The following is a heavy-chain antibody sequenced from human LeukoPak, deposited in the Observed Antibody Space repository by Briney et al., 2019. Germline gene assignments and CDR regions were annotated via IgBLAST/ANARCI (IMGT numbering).Heavy chain of an antibody. J-gene: IGHJ6*02. CDR3: ARGKDPYYYGMDV. Sequence: ASVKVSCKASGYTFTGYYMHWVRQAPGQGLEWMGWIDPNSGGTNYAQKFQGRVTMTRDTSISTAYMELSRLRSDDTAVYYCARGKDPYYYGMDVWGQGTTVTVSS. V-gene: IGHV1-2*02. CDR1: GYTFTGYY. CDR2: IDPNSGGT.